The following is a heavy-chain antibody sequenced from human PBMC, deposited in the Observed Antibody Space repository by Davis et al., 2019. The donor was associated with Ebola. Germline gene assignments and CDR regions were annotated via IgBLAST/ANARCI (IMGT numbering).Heavy chain of an antibody. CDR2: MNPNSGNT. J-gene: IGHJ6*04. V-gene: IGHV1-8*01. D-gene: IGHD3-3*01. Sequence: ASVKVSCKTSGGTFTNYAVNWVRQATGQGLEWMGWMNPNSGNTGYAQKFQGRVTMTRNTSISTAYMELSSLRSEDTAVYYCARALTIFGVVTRQRYYYYGMDVWGKGTTVTVSS. CDR3: ARALTIFGVVTRQRYYYYGMDV. CDR1: GGTFTNYA.